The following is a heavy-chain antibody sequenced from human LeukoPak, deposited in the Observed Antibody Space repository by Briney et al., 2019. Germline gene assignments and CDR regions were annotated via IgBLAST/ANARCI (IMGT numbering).Heavy chain of an antibody. V-gene: IGHV4-34*01. CDR2: INHSGST. Sequence: SETLSLTCAVYGGSFSGYYWSWIREPPGRGLEWIGEINHSGSTNYNPSLKSRVTISVDTSKNQFSLKLSSVTAADTAVYYCAREVWYYYGSGSNFDYWGQGTLVTVSS. D-gene: IGHD3-10*01. J-gene: IGHJ4*02. CDR1: GGSFSGYY. CDR3: AREVWYYYGSGSNFDY.